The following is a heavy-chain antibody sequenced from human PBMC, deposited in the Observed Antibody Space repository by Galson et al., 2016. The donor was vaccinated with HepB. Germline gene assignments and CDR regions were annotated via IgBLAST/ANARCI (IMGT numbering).Heavy chain of an antibody. Sequence: TLSLTCSVSGGSITIGLYYWSWVRQPAGRGLEWIGRIYSSGKTNYNPSLKSRVAMLLDMSKNQFSLTLKSVTDADTAVYYCAREQGDGHNYDSVDIWGQGTMVTVSS. CDR2: IYSSGKT. V-gene: IGHV4-61*02. CDR3: AREQGDGHNYDSVDI. CDR1: GGSITIGLYY. D-gene: IGHD5-24*01. J-gene: IGHJ3*02.